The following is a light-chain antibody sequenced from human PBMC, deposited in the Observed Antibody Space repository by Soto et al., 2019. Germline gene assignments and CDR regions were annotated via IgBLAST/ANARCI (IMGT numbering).Light chain of an antibody. CDR3: QQYNDYSGT. V-gene: IGKV1-5*01. CDR1: QSISTW. CDR2: DAS. J-gene: IGKJ2*01. Sequence: DIQMTQSPSTLSASVGDTVTITCRASQSISTWLAWYQQKPGKAPKVLMYDASSLESGVPPRFSGSGSGTEFTLTISSLQPDDFATYYCQQYNDYSGTFGQGTKVDIK.